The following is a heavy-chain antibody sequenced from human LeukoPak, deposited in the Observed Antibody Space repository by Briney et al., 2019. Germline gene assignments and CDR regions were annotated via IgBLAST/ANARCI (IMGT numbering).Heavy chain of an antibody. Sequence: GGSLRLSCAASGFTFGDFYMTWLRQAPGKGLEWVSAISGSGGSTYYADSVKGRFTISRDNSKNTLYLQMNSLRAEDTAVYYCAKAPRWDGMDVWGQGTTVTVSS. CDR1: GFTFGDFY. V-gene: IGHV3-23*01. D-gene: IGHD4-23*01. J-gene: IGHJ6*02. CDR2: ISGSGGST. CDR3: AKAPRWDGMDV.